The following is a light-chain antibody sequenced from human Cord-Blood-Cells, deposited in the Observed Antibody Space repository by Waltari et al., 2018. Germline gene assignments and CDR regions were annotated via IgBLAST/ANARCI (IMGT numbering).Light chain of an antibody. Sequence: DIQMTQSPSTLSASVGDRGTITCRASQSISSWLAWYQQKPGKAPKLLIYDASSLESGVPSRFSGSGSGTEYTRTISSLQPDDFATYYCQQYNSYSPTFGGGTKVEIK. V-gene: IGKV1-5*01. CDR1: QSISSW. CDR2: DAS. CDR3: QQYNSYSPT. J-gene: IGKJ4*01.